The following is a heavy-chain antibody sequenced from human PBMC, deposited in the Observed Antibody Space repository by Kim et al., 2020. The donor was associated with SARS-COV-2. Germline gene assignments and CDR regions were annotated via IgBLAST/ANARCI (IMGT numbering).Heavy chain of an antibody. V-gene: IGHV1-3*01. CDR1: GYTFTSYA. CDR3: ARDCSSTSCYRRGGGYYYYYGMDV. Sequence: ASVKVSCKASGYTFTSYAMHWVRQAPGQRLEWMGWINAGNGNTKYSQKFQGRVTITRDTSASTAYMELSSLRSEDTAVYYCARDCSSTSCYRRGGGYYYYYGMDVWGQGTTVTVSS. J-gene: IGHJ6*02. D-gene: IGHD2-2*01. CDR2: INAGNGNT.